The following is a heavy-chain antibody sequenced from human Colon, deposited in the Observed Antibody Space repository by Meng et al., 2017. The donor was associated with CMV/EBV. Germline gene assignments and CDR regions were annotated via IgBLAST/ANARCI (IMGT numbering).Heavy chain of an antibody. CDR3: ARPHQYGSGNSYRRGYYYGMDA. D-gene: IGHD3-10*01. V-gene: IGHV1-69*05. J-gene: IGHJ6*02. CDR2: FVPESGTA. Sequence: PSVKVSCKASGGAFNTFAISWVRQAPGQGLEWMGGFVPESGTAYYAQKFKGRLTLTMDDSTTTAHMELSGLRSEDTGIYYCARPHQYGSGNSYRRGYYYGMDAWGQGTTVTVSS. CDR1: GGAFNTFA.